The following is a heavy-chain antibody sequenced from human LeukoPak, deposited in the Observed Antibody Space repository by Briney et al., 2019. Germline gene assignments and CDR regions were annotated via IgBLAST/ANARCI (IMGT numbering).Heavy chain of an antibody. CDR3: ARGRSGGLVTLDY. Sequence: SETLSLTCTVSGGSISSSYWSWIRLPPGKGQERLGYISYIGSTNCNPSLTSRDTISVDTSKTPFSLKLTTLTAADTAVYYCARGRSGGLVTLDYWGQGTLVTVSS. CDR1: GGSISSSY. CDR2: ISYIGST. D-gene: IGHD2-21*02. J-gene: IGHJ4*02. V-gene: IGHV4-59*01.